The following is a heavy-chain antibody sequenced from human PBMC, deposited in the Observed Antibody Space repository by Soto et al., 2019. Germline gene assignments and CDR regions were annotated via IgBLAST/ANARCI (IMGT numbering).Heavy chain of an antibody. CDR1: GGSIGIYY. J-gene: IGHJ1*01. Sequence: QVQLQESGPGLVKPSETLSLTCTVSGGSIGIYYWSWIRQTPGKGLEWIGNIYYSGNTNYNPSLQSRVTMAIDTSKRQFSLTLNSVTAADTDVYYCARSEYSSGFVGYWGHVTLVTVSS. CDR3: ARSEYSSGFVGY. V-gene: IGHV4-59*01. CDR2: IYYSGNT. D-gene: IGHD6-19*01.